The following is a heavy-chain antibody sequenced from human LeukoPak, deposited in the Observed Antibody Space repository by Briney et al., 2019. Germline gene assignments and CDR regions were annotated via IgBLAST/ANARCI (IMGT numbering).Heavy chain of an antibody. CDR2: INHSGST. D-gene: IGHD6-13*01. J-gene: IGHJ4*02. Sequence: SETLSLTCAVYGGSFSGYYWSWIRQPPGKGLEWIGEINHSGSTNYNPSLKSRVTISVDTSKNQFSLKLSSVTAADTAVYYCAGGMGSSWAGETYFDCWGQGTLVTVSS. CDR3: AGGMGSSWAGETYFDC. CDR1: GGSFSGYY. V-gene: IGHV4-34*01.